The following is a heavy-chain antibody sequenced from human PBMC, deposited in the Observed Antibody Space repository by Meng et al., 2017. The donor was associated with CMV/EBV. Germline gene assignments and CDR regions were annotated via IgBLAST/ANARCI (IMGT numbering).Heavy chain of an antibody. CDR3: ARELLPAAILGLSAYYYYYYGMDV. V-gene: IGHV3-48*03. Sequence: GGSLRLSCAASGFTFSSYEMNWVRQAPGKGLEWVSYISSSGSTIYYADSVKGRFTISRDNAKNSLYLQMNSLRAEDTAVYYCARELLPAAILGLSAYYYYYYGMDVWGQGTTVTVSS. D-gene: IGHD2-2*01. J-gene: IGHJ6*02. CDR2: ISSSGSTI. CDR1: GFTFSSYE.